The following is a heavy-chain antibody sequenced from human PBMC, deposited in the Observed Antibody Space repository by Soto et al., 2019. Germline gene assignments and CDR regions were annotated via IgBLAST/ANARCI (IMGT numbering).Heavy chain of an antibody. J-gene: IGHJ4*02. CDR2: IGGSGINT. D-gene: IGHD2-2*01. V-gene: IGHV3-23*01. Sequence: GGVPRLSCAASGFTFNNEAMSWVRQTPGKGLECVSVIGGSGINTYYADSVKGRFTISRDNSKNTVYLQMNSLRPEDTAIYYCAKLPAAVDYWGPGTLVTVSS. CDR3: AKLPAAVDY. CDR1: GFTFNNEA.